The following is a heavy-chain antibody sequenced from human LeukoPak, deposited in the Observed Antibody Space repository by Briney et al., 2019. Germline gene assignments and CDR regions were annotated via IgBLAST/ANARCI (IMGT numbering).Heavy chain of an antibody. V-gene: IGHV4-34*01. CDR3: ARGRGTVVRGSRRWFDP. D-gene: IGHD3-10*01. J-gene: IGHJ5*02. Sequence: SETLSLTCAVYGGSFSGYYWSWIRQPPGKGLEWIGEINHSGSTNYNPSLKSRVTISVDTSKNQFSLKLSSVTAADTAVYYCARGRGTVVRGSRRWFDPWGQGTLVTVSS. CDR1: GGSFSGYY. CDR2: INHSGST.